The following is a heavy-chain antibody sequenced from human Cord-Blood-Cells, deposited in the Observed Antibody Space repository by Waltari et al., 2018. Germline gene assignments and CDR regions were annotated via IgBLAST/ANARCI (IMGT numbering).Heavy chain of an antibody. Sequence: QLQLQESGPGLVKPSETLSLTCTVSVGSISSSSYYWGWIRQPPGKGLELIGSIYYSGNTYYNPSLKSRVTITVDKTKNQFLLKLNSVTDADTAVYYCARRYCSSTSCYWYFDLWGRGTLVTVSS. V-gene: IGHV4-39*01. CDR2: IYYSGNT. CDR1: VGSISSSSYY. D-gene: IGHD2-2*01. J-gene: IGHJ2*01. CDR3: ARRYCSSTSCYWYFDL.